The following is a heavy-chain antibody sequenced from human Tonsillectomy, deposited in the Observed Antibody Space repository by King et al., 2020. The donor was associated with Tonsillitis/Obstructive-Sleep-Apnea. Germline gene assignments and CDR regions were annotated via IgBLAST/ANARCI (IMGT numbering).Heavy chain of an antibody. CDR1: GFIFSSYA. Sequence: VQLVESGGGVVQPGRSLRLSCAASGFIFSSYAIHWVRQAPGKGLEWVAVISYDGSNTYYADSVKGRFTISRDNSKNTLDLQMNSLRAEDTAVYYCASEGIYASSGYADAFYIWGQGTIFTVSS. V-gene: IGHV3-30*04. CDR2: ISYDGSNT. J-gene: IGHJ3*02. D-gene: IGHD3-22*01. CDR3: ASEGIYASSGYADAFYI.